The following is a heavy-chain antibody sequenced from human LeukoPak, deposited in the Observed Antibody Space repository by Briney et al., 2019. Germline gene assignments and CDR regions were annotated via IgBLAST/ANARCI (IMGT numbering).Heavy chain of an antibody. CDR3: AKDGAVVVPAASPYYYYYGMDV. CDR1: GFTFSSYA. CDR2: ISGSGGST. V-gene: IGHV3-23*01. J-gene: IGHJ6*04. D-gene: IGHD2-2*01. Sequence: PGGSLRLSCAASGFTFSSYAMSWVRQAPGKGLEWVSAISGSGGSTYYADSVKGRFTISRDNSKNTLYLQMNSLRAEDTAVYYRAKDGAVVVPAASPYYYYYGMDVWGKGTTVTVSS.